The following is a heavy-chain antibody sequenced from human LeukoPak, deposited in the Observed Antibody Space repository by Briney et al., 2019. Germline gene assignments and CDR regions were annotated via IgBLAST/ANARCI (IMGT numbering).Heavy chain of an antibody. J-gene: IGHJ4*02. CDR2: IIPIFGTA. D-gene: IGHD6-19*01. Sequence: SVKVSCKASGGTFSSYAISWVRQAPGQGLEWMGRIIPIFGTANYAQKFQGRVTITTDESTSTAYMELSSLRSEDTAVYYCARTYDTSSGWTQFFDYWGQGTLVTVSS. V-gene: IGHV1-69*05. CDR3: ARTYDTSSGWTQFFDY. CDR1: GGTFSSYA.